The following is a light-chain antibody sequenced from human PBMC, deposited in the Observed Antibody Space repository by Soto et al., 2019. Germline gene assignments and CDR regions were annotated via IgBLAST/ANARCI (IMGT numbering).Light chain of an antibody. CDR2: DAS. Sequence: IMLTQSPGTLYLSAGERATLSCRASQSVSNKYLAWYQQKPGQAPRLLIYDASTRATGIPPRFSVSGSGTDFTLTISRLEHEDFAVYDGQQRSNWPITFCQGTRLEIK. CDR1: QSVSNKY. V-gene: IGKV3D-20*02. J-gene: IGKJ5*01. CDR3: QQRSNWPIT.